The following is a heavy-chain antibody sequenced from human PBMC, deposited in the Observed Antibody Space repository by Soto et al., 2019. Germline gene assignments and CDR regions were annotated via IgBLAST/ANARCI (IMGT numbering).Heavy chain of an antibody. CDR2: ISYDGSNK. CDR1: GFTFSSYG. D-gene: IGHD1-1*01. Sequence: QVQLVESGGGVVQPGRSLRLSCAASGFTFSSYGMHWVRQAPGKGLEWVAVISYDGSNKYYADSVKGRFTISRDNSKNTLYLQMNSLRAEDTAVYYCAKGVLNDYFDYWGQGTLVTVSS. V-gene: IGHV3-30*18. J-gene: IGHJ4*02. CDR3: AKGVLNDYFDY.